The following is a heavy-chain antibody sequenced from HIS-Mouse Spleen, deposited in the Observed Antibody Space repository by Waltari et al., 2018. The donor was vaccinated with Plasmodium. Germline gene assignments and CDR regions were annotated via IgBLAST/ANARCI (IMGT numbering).Heavy chain of an antibody. CDR1: GGSFSGYS. J-gene: IGHJ3*02. CDR3: ARAPIRDAFDI. D-gene: IGHD3-9*01. V-gene: IGHV4-34*01. Sequence: QVQLQQWGAGLLKPSETLSLTCAVYGGSFSGYSWCWIRQPPGKGLEWIGEINHSGSTNYNPSLKSRVTISVDTSKNQFSLKLSSVTAADTAVYYCARAPIRDAFDIWGQGTMVTVSS. CDR2: INHSGST.